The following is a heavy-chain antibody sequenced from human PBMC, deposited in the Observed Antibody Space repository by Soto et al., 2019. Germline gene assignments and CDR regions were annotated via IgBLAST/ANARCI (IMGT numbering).Heavy chain of an antibody. CDR1: GFTFSSYG. Sequence: GGSLRLSCAVSGFTFSSYGMHWVRQAPGKGLEWVAVIWYDGSNKYYADSVKGRFTISRDNSKNTLYLQMNSLRAEDTAVYYCARDPENRGVIIWGQGTLVTVSS. J-gene: IGHJ4*02. CDR3: ARDPENRGVII. V-gene: IGHV3-33*01. D-gene: IGHD3-10*01. CDR2: IWYDGSNK.